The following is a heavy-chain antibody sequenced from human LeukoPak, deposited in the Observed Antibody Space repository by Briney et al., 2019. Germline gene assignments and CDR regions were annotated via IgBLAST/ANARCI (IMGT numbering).Heavy chain of an antibody. V-gene: IGHV1-24*01. D-gene: IGHD3-22*01. CDR3: ATDPPSSGYYTGFDY. CDR2: FDPEEGET. CDR1: GYTLTELS. J-gene: IGHJ4*02. Sequence: ASVKGSCKVFGYTLTELSMHWVRQAPGKGVEWMGGFDPEEGETIYAQKFQGRVTMTEDTSTDTAYMELSSLRSEDTAVYYCATDPPSSGYYTGFDYWGQGTLVTVSS.